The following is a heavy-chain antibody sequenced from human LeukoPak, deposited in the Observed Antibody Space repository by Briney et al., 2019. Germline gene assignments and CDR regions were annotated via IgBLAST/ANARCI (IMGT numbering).Heavy chain of an antibody. CDR2: IYTSGST. CDR3: ARETGNDSSSWYFRSYRAFDI. J-gene: IGHJ3*02. Sequence: SETLSVTCTVSGGSISSYYWRWIRQPAGKGLEWIGRIYTSGSTNYNPSLKSRVTMSVDTSKNQFSLKLSPVTAADTAVYYCARETGNDSSSWYFRSYRAFDIWGQGTMVTVSS. V-gene: IGHV4-4*07. D-gene: IGHD6-13*01. CDR1: GGSISSYY.